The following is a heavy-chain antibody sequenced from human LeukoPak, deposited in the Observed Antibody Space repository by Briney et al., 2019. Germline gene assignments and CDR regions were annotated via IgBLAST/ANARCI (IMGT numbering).Heavy chain of an antibody. CDR1: GFTFSSYA. CDR2: ISGSGGST. Sequence: GGSLRLSCAASGFTFSSYAMSWVRQAPGKGLEWVSAISGSGGSTYYADSVKGRFTISGDNSKNTLYLQMNSLRAEDTAVYYCAKGSQRYSYGSGGFDYWGQGTLVTVSS. D-gene: IGHD5-18*01. J-gene: IGHJ4*02. V-gene: IGHV3-23*01. CDR3: AKGSQRYSYGSGGFDY.